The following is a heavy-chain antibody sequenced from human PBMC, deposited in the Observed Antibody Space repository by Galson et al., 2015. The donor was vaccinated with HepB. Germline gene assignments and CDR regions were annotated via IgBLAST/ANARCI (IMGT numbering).Heavy chain of an antibody. CDR2: IRCSGGST. CDR1: GFTFSSYA. V-gene: IGHV3-23*01. Sequence: SLRLSCAASGFTFSSYAMSWVRQAPGKGLEWVSAIRCSGGSTYYADSVKGRFAISRDNSKNTLYLQMNSLRAEDTAVYYCAKDQCEVEMATISAFDFWGQGTLVTVSS. J-gene: IGHJ4*02. CDR3: AKDQCEVEMATISAFDF. D-gene: IGHD5-24*01.